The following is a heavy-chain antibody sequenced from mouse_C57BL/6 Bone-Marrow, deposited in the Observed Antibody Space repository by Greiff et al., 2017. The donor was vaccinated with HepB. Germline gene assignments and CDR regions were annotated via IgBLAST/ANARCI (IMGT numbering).Heavy chain of an antibody. Sequence: QVQLQQPGAELVKPGASVKLSCKASGYTFTSYWMHWVKQRPGQGLEWIGMIHPNSGSTNYNEKFKGKATLTVDKSSSTAYMQLSSLTSEDSAVYYSARAQRPIWDFDFWGTGTTVTVSS. J-gene: IGHJ1*03. D-gene: IGHD6-5*01. CDR2: IHPNSGST. V-gene: IGHV1-64*01. CDR3: ARAQRPIWDFDF. CDR1: GYTFTSYW.